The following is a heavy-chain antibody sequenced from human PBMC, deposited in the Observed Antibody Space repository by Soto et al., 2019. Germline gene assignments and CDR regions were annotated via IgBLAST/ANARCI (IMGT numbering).Heavy chain of an antibody. CDR1: GGTFSSYA. CDR2: IIPIFGTA. Sequence: ASVKVSCKASGGTFSSYAISWVRQAPGQGLEWMGGIIPIFGTANYAQKFQGRVTITADESTSTAYKELSSLRSEDTAVYYCARPFTMVRGVITIPHSYYYYGMDVWGQGTTVTVSS. D-gene: IGHD3-10*01. CDR3: ARPFTMVRGVITIPHSYYYYGMDV. V-gene: IGHV1-69*13. J-gene: IGHJ6*02.